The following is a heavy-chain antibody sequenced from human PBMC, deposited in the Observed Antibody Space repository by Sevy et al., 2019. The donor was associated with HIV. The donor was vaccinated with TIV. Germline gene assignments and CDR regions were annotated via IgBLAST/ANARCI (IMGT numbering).Heavy chain of an antibody. CDR1: GFTFSSYS. CDR2: ISSSSSTI. J-gene: IGHJ4*02. CDR3: ARVLGYSGYENFDY. Sequence: GGSLRLSCAASGFTFSSYSMNGVRQAPWKGLEWVSYISSSSSTIYYADSVKGRFTISRDNAKNSLYLQMNSLRAEDTAVYYCARVLGYSGYENFDYWGQGTLVTVSS. D-gene: IGHD5-12*01. V-gene: IGHV3-48*01.